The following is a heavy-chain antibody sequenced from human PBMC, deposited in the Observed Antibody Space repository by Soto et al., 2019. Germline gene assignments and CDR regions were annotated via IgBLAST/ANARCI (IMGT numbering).Heavy chain of an antibody. CDR3: ASLDSSGQLEY. CDR1: GDAISSGSYY. Sequence: QVQLQESGPGLVKPAETLSLTCTVSGDAISSGSYYWIWIRQPPGKGLEWIGFIYYTGSANYNACLRSRVTISVDTSKNQFSLRLNSVTAADTAKYFCASLDSSGQLEYWGQGSLVIVST. D-gene: IGHD3-22*01. V-gene: IGHV4-61*01. CDR2: IYYTGSA. J-gene: IGHJ4*02.